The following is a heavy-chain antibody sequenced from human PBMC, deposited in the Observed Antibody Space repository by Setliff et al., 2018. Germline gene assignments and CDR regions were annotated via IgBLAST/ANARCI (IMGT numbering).Heavy chain of an antibody. D-gene: IGHD3-3*01. V-gene: IGHV3-7*01. Sequence: GGSLRLSCGASGFTYNNCWVSWVRQAPGKGLEWLASINPHGSEKYYADSVKGRFTISRDNAKNSLSLQMNNLRTEDTAVYYCFGAAICSYWGQGTLVTVSS. J-gene: IGHJ4*02. CDR2: INPHGSEK. CDR3: FGAAICSY. CDR1: GFTYNNCW.